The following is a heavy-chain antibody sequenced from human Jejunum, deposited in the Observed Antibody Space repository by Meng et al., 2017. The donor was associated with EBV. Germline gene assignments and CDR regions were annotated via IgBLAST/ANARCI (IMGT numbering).Heavy chain of an antibody. D-gene: IGHD3-3*01. CDR1: GDSISSSNW. Sequence: QGQVQESGPGLVKPSGTLSLTCAVSGDSISSSNWWSWVRQPPGKGLEWIGEIYHSGSTNYNPSLKSRVTISVDKSKNQFSLKLSSVTAADTAVYYCARYGSGYFPALWYWGQGTLVTVSS. V-gene: IGHV4-4*02. CDR3: ARYGSGYFPALWY. CDR2: IYHSGST. J-gene: IGHJ4*02.